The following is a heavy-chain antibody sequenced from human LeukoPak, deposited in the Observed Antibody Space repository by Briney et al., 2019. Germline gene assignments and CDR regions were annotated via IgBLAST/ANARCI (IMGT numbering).Heavy chain of an antibody. Sequence: SVKVSCKAPGGTFTSYAINWVRQAPGQGLEWMGGVIPIFGTANYAQEFQGRVTITADKSTSTAYMELSSLRSEDTAVYYCASVYVMGYCSGGSCYSGLDYWGQGTLVTVSS. CDR3: ASVYVMGYCSGGSCYSGLDY. CDR2: VIPIFGTA. V-gene: IGHV1-69*06. D-gene: IGHD2-15*01. CDR1: GGTFTSYA. J-gene: IGHJ4*02.